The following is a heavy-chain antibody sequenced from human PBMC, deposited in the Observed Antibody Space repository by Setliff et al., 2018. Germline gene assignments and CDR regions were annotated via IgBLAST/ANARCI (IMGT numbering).Heavy chain of an antibody. V-gene: IGHV1-18*01. J-gene: IGHJ4*02. CDR2: ISVYNSNT. D-gene: IGHD5-12*01. Sequence: ASVKVSCKASGYTFTRYGISWVRQAPGQGLEWMGWISVYNSNTNYAEKLRGRVTMTTDTSTSTAYVELRSLRSDDTAVYYCARGGTFRYFDYWGQGTPVTVSS. CDR3: ARGGTFRYFDY. CDR1: GYTFTRYG.